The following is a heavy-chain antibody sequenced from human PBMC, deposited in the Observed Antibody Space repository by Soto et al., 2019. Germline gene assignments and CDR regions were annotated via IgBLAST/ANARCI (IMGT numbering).Heavy chain of an antibody. D-gene: IGHD3-16*01. CDR2: ISAYKGNT. Sequence: QVQLMQSGAEVKKPGASVKVSCKTSGYTFTNFGLSWVRQAPGQGLEWMGWISAYKGNTNYAQNFQGRVIMTTDTSTSTAYMELRSLRSDDTAVYYCARGGTQIDYWGQGTLVTVSS. CDR3: ARGGTQIDY. V-gene: IGHV1-18*01. J-gene: IGHJ4*02. CDR1: GYTFTNFG.